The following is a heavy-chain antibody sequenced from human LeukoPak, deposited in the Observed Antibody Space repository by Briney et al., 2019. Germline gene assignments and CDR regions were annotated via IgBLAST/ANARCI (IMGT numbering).Heavy chain of an antibody. J-gene: IGHJ5*02. CDR3: ARSFTIFGVVDTDGFDP. D-gene: IGHD3-3*01. CDR2: ISAYNGNT. Sequence: GASVKVSCKASGYTFTSYGISWVRQAPGQGLEWMGWISAYNGNTNYAQKLQGRVTMTTDTSTSTAYMELRSLRSDDTAVYYGARSFTIFGVVDTDGFDPWGQGTLVTVSS. V-gene: IGHV1-18*01. CDR1: GYTFTSYG.